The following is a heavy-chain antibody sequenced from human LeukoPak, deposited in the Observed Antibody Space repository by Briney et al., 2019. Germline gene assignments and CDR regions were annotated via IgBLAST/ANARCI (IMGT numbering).Heavy chain of an antibody. CDR1: GFTFSTYS. V-gene: IGHV3-48*01. CDR3: ARDLPYDYINRFDR. D-gene: IGHD4-11*01. CDR2: ISSSTSTI. J-gene: IGHJ5*02. Sequence: GGSLRLSCAASGFTFSTYSMNWVRQAPGKGLEWVSYISSSTSTIYYEDSVKGRFTISREKGKNSLYLQMNRLRAEDTAVYYCARDLPYDYINRFDRWGQGTLVTVSS.